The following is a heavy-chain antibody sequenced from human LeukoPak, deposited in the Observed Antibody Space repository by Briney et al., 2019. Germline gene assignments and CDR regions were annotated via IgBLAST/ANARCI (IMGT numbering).Heavy chain of an antibody. V-gene: IGHV3-23*01. CDR2: IYENGGTT. J-gene: IGHJ4*02. CDR1: GFTFRSHA. D-gene: IGHD2-21*01. Sequence: GGSLRLPCVGSGFTFRSHAMSWVRQAPEKGLEFVSGIYENGGTTYYADSVRGRFSISRDNSKNTLYLQMDSLRGEDTAVYYCAKDFRIGYSAHFDYWGQGALVTVSS. CDR3: AKDFRIGYSAHFDY.